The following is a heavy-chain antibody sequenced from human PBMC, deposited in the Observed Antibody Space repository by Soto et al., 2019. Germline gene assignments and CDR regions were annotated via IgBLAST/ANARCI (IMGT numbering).Heavy chain of an antibody. Sequence: SVTVSCEAAGVTFCSYAISWVRQAPEQGLEWVGGIIPIFGTANYAQKFQGRVTITADESTSTAYMELSSLRAEDTAVYYCARVTTVFGTNWGQGTMVPV. D-gene: IGHD4-17*01. CDR2: IIPIFGTA. V-gene: IGHV1-69*13. CDR1: GVTFCSYA. CDR3: ARVTTVFGTN. J-gene: IGHJ4*02.